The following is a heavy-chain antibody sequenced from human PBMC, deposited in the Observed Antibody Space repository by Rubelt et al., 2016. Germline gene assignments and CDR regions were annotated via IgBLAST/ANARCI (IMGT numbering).Heavy chain of an antibody. J-gene: IGHJ5*02. D-gene: IGHD6-13*01. CDR3: AGEFAAGRLGIDP. Sequence: QVQLQESGPGLVKPSETLSLTCTVSSFSISSGHYWGWIRQPPGKGLEWIGSISHSGSAYYNPSLKSRVTISFDTSKNQFSTTRTSATAADTAVYCCAGEFAAGRLGIDPWGQGTLVTVSS. V-gene: IGHV4-38-2*02. CDR1: SFSISSGHY. CDR2: ISHSGSA.